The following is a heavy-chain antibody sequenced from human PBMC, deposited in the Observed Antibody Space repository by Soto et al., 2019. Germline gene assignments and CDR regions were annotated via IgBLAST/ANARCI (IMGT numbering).Heavy chain of an antibody. CDR1: GFTFSSYE. CDR3: ARDQPPRRTYYYGMDV. Sequence: EVQLVESGGGLVQPGGSLRLSCAASGFTFSSYEMNWVRQAPGKGLEWVSYISSSGSTIYYADSVKGRFTIPRDNAKNSLYLQMNSLRAEDTAVYYCARDQPPRRTYYYGMDVWGQGTTVTVSS. J-gene: IGHJ6*02. V-gene: IGHV3-48*03. CDR2: ISSSGSTI.